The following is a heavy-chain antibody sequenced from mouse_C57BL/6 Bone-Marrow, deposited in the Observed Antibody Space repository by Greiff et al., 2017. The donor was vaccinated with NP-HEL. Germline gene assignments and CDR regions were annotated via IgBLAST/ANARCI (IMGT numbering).Heavy chain of an antibody. CDR3: ARPAFYAMDY. CDR2: ISSGGSYT. Sequence: EVMLVESGGDLVKPGGSLKLSCAASGFTFSSYGMSWVRQTPDKRLEWVATISSGGSYTYYPDSVKGRFTISRDNAKNTLYLQMSSLKSEDTAMYYCARPAFYAMDYWGQGTSVTVSS. CDR1: GFTFSSYG. V-gene: IGHV5-6*01. J-gene: IGHJ4*01.